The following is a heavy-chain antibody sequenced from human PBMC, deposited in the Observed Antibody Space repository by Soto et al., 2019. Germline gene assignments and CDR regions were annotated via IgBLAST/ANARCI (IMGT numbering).Heavy chain of an antibody. V-gene: IGHV3-23*01. D-gene: IGHD1-1*01. CDR3: ANPKKEYRNYYYYMDV. J-gene: IGHJ6*03. CDR2: ISGSGST. Sequence: GGSLRLSCAASGFTFSSYAMSWVRQAPGKGLEWVSAISGSGSTYYADSVKGRFTISRDNSKNTLYLQMNSLRAEDTAVYYCANPKKEYRNYYYYMDVWGKGTTVTVSS. CDR1: GFTFSSYA.